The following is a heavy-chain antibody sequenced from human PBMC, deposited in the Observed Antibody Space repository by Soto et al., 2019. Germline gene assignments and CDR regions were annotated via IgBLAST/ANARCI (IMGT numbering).Heavy chain of an antibody. D-gene: IGHD4-17*01. CDR2: ISGSGDET. Sequence: EEQLLESGGGLVQPGGSLRLSCAASGFTFRRYDMSWVRQAPGKGLEWVSGISGSGDETHYADSVKGRFTISRDNSKSTLYLQMNSLRVEDTAVYYCVRETVKQTVGQSADADYGDHEGGSMWGQGTLVTVSS. CDR3: VRETVKQTVGQSADADYGDHEGGSM. CDR1: GFTFRRYD. V-gene: IGHV3-23*01. J-gene: IGHJ4*02.